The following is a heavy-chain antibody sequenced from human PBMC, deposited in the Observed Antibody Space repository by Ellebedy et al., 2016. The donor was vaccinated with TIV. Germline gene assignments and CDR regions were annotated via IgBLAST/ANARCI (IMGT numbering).Heavy chain of an antibody. CDR1: VFTFSAYV. J-gene: IGHJ3*01. V-gene: IGHV3-30*03. D-gene: IGHD2-15*01. Sequence: GESLKISCAASVFTFSAYVIHWVRQAPGKGLEWVAVISYDGTKEYFADSVKGRFTMSRDKSKNTAYLQINSLSVDDTAVYYCARDHCSAGSCLTGIDPLDLWGQGTMVTVSS. CDR2: ISYDGTKE. CDR3: ARDHCSAGSCLTGIDPLDL.